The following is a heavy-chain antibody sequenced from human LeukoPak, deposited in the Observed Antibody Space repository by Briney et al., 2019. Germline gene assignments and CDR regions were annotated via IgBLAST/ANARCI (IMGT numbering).Heavy chain of an antibody. CDR3: ARVLSDSNGWYHFDY. Sequence: PGGSLRPSCAASGFTFSSYAMSWVRQAPGRGLEWVSFIKSGATAYYADSVKGRFTISRDSSKNTLYLHMNSLRAEDTAVYYCARVLSDSNGWYHFDYWGQGTLVTVSA. D-gene: IGHD6-19*01. J-gene: IGHJ4*02. V-gene: IGHV3-53*01. CDR1: GFTFSSYA. CDR2: IKSGATA.